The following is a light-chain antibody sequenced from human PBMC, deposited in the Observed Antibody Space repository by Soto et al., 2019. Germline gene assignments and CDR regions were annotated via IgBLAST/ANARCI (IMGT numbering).Light chain of an antibody. CDR3: SSHAGSNNLLV. CDR2: EVN. V-gene: IGLV2-8*01. CDR1: SSDVGGYNY. J-gene: IGLJ2*01. Sequence: QSALTQPPSASGSPGQSVTISCTGSSSDVGGYNYVSWYQHHPGKAPKLMIYEVNKRPSGVPDRFSGSKSGNTASLTVSGLQAEDEAAYYCSSHAGSNNLLVFGGGTQLTVL.